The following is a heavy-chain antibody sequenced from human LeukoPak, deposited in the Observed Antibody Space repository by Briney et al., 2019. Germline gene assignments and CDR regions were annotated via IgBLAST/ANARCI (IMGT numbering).Heavy chain of an antibody. D-gene: IGHD3-3*01. CDR1: GGTFSSYA. CDR3: ARVDPDYDFWSGSS. CDR2: IIPIFGTA. J-gene: IGHJ4*02. Sequence: ASVKVSCKXSGGTFSSYAISWVRQPPGQGLEWMGRIIPIFGTANYAQKFQGRVTITTDESTSTAYMELSSLRSEDTAVYYCARVDPDYDFWSGSSWGQGTLVTVSS. V-gene: IGHV1-69*05.